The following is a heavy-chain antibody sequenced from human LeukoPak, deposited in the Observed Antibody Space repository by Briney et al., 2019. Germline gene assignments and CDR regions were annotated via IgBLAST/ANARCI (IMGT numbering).Heavy chain of an antibody. D-gene: IGHD5-18*01. Sequence: GGSLRLSCAASGFTFSSYSMMWVRQAPGKGLEWVSYISSSSTTIHYADSVKGRFTISRDNAKNSLYLQINSLRAEDTAVYYCAREGGLQLWGFGYWGQGTLVTVSS. CDR3: AREGGLQLWGFGY. CDR2: ISSSSTTI. CDR1: GFTFSSYS. V-gene: IGHV3-48*04. J-gene: IGHJ4*02.